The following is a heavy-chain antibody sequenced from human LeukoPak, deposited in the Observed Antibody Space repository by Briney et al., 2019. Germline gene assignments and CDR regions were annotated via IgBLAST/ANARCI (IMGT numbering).Heavy chain of an antibody. V-gene: IGHV3-23*01. J-gene: IGHJ3*02. CDR2: ISGSGGST. D-gene: IGHD1-14*01. CDR3: TKPARINAFDI. CDR1: GFTFNNYA. Sequence: GGSLRLSCAASGFTFNNYAMNWVRQAPGKGLEWVSSISGSGGSTYYADSVKGRFTISRDNSKNTLYLQMNSLRAEDTAIYYCTKPARINAFDIWGQGTMVTVSS.